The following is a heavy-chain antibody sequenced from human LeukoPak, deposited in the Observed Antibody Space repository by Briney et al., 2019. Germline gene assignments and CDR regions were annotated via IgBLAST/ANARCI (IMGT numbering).Heavy chain of an antibody. D-gene: IGHD3-3*01. V-gene: IGHV1-69*06. CDR3: ARGFLEWLLTLDY. Sequence: SVKVSCKASGATFTNYAFSWVRQAPGQGLEWMGRIFPIFGTAAYAQKFQGRVTITADISTSTVDLELTSLTSEDTAVYYCARGFLEWLLTLDYWGQGTLVTVSS. CDR2: IFPIFGTA. J-gene: IGHJ4*02. CDR1: GATFTNYA.